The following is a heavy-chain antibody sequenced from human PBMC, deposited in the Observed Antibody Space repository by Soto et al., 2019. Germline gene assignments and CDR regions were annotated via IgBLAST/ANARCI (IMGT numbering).Heavy chain of an antibody. D-gene: IGHD3-3*01. CDR2: INHTGGT. V-gene: IGHV4-34*01. CDR3: ATRITVFGLLIHPFDP. Sequence: KSSETLSLTCAVYGGSVNGYYWNWIRQPPGKGLEWIGEINHTGGTHYNPSLKGRVTMSVDTSKNQFSLRLSSVTAADTAIYYCATRITVFGLLIHPFDPWGQGNQVTVSS. J-gene: IGHJ5*02. CDR1: GGSVNGYY.